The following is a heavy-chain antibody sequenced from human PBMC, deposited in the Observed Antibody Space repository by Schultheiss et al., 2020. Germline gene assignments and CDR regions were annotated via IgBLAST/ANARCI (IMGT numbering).Heavy chain of an antibody. CDR3: ARLGSSWTFDY. Sequence: SLKISCAASGFTFDDYAMHWVRQAPGKGLEWVSGISWNSGSIGYADSVKGRFTIAKDNSNNMLYLQMNSLRAEDTAVYYCARLGSSWTFDYWGQGALVTVSS. CDR1: GFTFDDYA. CDR2: ISWNSGSI. J-gene: IGHJ4*02. V-gene: IGHV3-9*01. D-gene: IGHD6-13*01.